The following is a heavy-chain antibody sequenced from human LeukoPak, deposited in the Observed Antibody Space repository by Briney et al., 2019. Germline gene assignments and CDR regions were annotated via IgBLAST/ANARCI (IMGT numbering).Heavy chain of an antibody. CDR3: ARDRGRAGRNGWCDY. V-gene: IGHV4-31*03. J-gene: IGHJ4*02. CDR2: IYYSGST. D-gene: IGHD3-16*01. Sequence: SETLSLTCTVSGGSISSGGYYWSWIRQHPGKGLEWIGYIYYSGSTYYNPSLKSRVTISVDTSKNQFSLKLSSVTAADTAVYYCARDRGRAGRNGWCDYWGQGTLVTVSS. CDR1: GGSISSGGYY.